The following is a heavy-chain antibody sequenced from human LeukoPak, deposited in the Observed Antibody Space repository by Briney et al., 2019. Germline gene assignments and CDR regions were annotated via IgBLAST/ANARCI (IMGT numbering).Heavy chain of an antibody. Sequence: ASVKVSCKASGYTFTGYYMHWVRQAPGQGLEWMGWINPNSGGTNYAQKFQGRVTMTRDTSISTAYVELSRLRSDATAVYYCARGRLYYDSSGYYLTNSIDYWGQGTLVTVSS. CDR3: ARGRLYYDSSGYYLTNSIDY. CDR1: GYTFTGYY. CDR2: INPNSGGT. D-gene: IGHD3-22*01. V-gene: IGHV1-2*02. J-gene: IGHJ4*02.